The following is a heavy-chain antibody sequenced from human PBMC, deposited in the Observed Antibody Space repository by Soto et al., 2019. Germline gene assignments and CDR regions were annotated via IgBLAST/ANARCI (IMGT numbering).Heavy chain of an antibody. J-gene: IGHJ4*02. Sequence: GSLRLSCAASGFTFSSYAMHWVRQAPGKGLEWVAVISYDGSNKYYADSVKGRFTISRDNSKNTLYLQMNSLRAEDTAVYYCARECLKAAAAVFCYWGQGTLVTVS. CDR3: ARECLKAAAAVFCY. CDR1: GFTFSSYA. CDR2: ISYDGSNK. D-gene: IGHD6-13*01. V-gene: IGHV3-30-3*01.